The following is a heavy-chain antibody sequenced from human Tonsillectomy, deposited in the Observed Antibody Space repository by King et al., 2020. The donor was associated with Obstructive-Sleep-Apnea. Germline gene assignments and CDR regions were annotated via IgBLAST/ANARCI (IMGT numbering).Heavy chain of an antibody. CDR1: GGSFSGYY. V-gene: IGHV4-34*01. CDR2: INHSGST. Sequence: VQLQQWGAGLLKPSETLSLTCAVYGGSFSGYYWSWIRQPPGKGLEWIGEINHSGSTNYNPSLKSRVTISVDTSKNQFSLMLSSVTAADTAGYYCARTYYDILTGYRYYFDYWGQGTLVTVSS. J-gene: IGHJ4*02. CDR3: ARTYYDILTGYRYYFDY. D-gene: IGHD3-9*01.